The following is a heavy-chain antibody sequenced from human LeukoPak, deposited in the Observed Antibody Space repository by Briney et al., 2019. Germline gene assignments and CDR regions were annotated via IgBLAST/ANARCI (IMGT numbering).Heavy chain of an antibody. J-gene: IGHJ4*02. CDR2: ISSNSDTI. Sequence: GRSLRLSCAASGFTLGDYDIHWVRQAPGKGPEWVSSISSNSDTIAYAEPVKGRFTVSRDNTINSLYLQMDSLRVEDTALYYCLTSSFDHWGQGALVTVSS. V-gene: IGHV3-9*01. CDR3: LTSSFDH. CDR1: GFTLGDYD.